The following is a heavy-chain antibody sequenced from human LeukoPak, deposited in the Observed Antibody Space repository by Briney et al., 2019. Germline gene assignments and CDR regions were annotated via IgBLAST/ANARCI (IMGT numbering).Heavy chain of an antibody. Sequence: ASVKVSCKASGYTFTSYGISWVRQAPGQGLEWMGWISPYSGDTKYAQKLQGRVTMTTDTSTTTAYMEPRSLRSDDTAVYYCARPRLRLSHDAFDIWGQGTMVTVSS. J-gene: IGHJ3*02. V-gene: IGHV1-18*01. CDR3: ARPRLRLSHDAFDI. CDR2: ISPYSGDT. D-gene: IGHD4-17*01. CDR1: GYTFTSYG.